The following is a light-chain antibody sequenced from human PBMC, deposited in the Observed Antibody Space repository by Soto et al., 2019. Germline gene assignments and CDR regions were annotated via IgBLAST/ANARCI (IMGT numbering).Light chain of an antibody. V-gene: IGKV3-20*01. CDR3: QKYSGSPFP. CDR2: GAY. Sequence: EIVLTQSPGTLSLSPGEGATLSCRASQSVYVNLAWYQQKPGQSPRLLIYGAYTRATDIPDRFSGSGSDTDFALTLSRLEPEDFAVYYCQKYSGSPFPCGPGTKVNIK. CDR1: QSVYVN. J-gene: IGKJ3*01.